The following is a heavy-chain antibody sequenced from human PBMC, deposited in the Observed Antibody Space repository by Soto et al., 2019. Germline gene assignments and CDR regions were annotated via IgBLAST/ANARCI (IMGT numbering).Heavy chain of an antibody. V-gene: IGHV3-23*05. D-gene: IGHD2-21*01. CDR3: AKDAVYNDGLWLMDH. CDR1: GLRHSSVA. J-gene: IGHJ4*02. Sequence: GGSLRPCCTASGLRHSSVARMWVGQAPGKGLERVSSIYGTGTGTAYADSAKGRFTISRDNSKNTVYLQMTDLRADDTAVYYCAKDAVYNDGLWLMDHWGQGT. CDR2: IYGTGTGT.